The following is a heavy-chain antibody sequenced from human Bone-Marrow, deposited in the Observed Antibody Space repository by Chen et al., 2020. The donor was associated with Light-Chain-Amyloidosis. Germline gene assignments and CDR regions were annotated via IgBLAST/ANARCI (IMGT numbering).Heavy chain of an antibody. CDR2: IFHSGRT. CDR3: ARGGGDY. D-gene: IGHD3-10*01. J-gene: IGHJ4*02. Sequence: QLHLQESGSGLVKPSQTLFLTCAVSGASISSGSFSWSWIRQPPGKGLEWIGYIFHSGRTHYNPSLKSRVSISMDRSKNQSSLKLNSGTAADTAVYYCARGGGDYWGQGNLVTVSS. CDR1: GASISSGSFS. V-gene: IGHV4-30-2*01.